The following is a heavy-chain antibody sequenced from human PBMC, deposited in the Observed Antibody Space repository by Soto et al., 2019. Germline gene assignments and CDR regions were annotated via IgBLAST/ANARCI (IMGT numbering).Heavy chain of an antibody. J-gene: IGHJ4*02. Sequence: ASVKVSCKASGYIFTSYGINWVRQAPGQGLEWMGWISVYNGHTKYAHKFQDRVTMSTDTSASTAYMEVRSLRSDDTAVYYCARDQGTYGTSSHYWGQGTLVTVSS. CDR2: ISVYNGHT. V-gene: IGHV1-18*01. CDR1: GYIFTSYG. CDR3: ARDQGTYGTSSHY. D-gene: IGHD3-16*01.